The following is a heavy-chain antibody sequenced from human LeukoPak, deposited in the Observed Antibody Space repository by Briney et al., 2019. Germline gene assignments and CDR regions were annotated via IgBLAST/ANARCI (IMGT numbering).Heavy chain of an antibody. J-gene: IGHJ4*02. CDR1: GGSISSYY. CDR3: ARVGFWSGYYVDY. CDR2: IYYSGST. V-gene: IGHV4-59*01. Sequence: PSETLSLTCAVYGGSISSYYWSWIRQPPGKGLEWIGYIYYSGSTNYNPSLKSRVTISVDTSKNQFSLKLSSVTAADTAVYYCARVGFWSGYYVDYWGQGTLVTASS. D-gene: IGHD3-3*01.